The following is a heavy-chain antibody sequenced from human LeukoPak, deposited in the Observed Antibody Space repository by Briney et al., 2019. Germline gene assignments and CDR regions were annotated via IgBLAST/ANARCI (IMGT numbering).Heavy chain of an antibody. CDR2: IYHSGST. V-gene: IGHV4-4*02. J-gene: IGHJ4*02. CDR1: GGSISSSNW. CDR3: AREVAAAGGFDY. Sequence: SGTLSLTCAVSGGSISSSNWWSWVRQPPGKGLEWIGEIYHSGSTNYNPSLKSRDTISVDKSKNQFSLKLSSVTAADTAVCYCAREVAAAGGFDYWGQGTLVTVSS. D-gene: IGHD6-13*01.